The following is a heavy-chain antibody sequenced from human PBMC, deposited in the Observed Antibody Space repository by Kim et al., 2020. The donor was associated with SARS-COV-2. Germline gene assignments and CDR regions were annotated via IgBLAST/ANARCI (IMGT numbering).Heavy chain of an antibody. CDR2: IYDTRNT. CDR1: GDSISHFY. V-gene: IGHV4-59*01. J-gene: IGHJ6*03. D-gene: IGHD3-16*01. CDR3: TAGEMGAYYHSMDV. Sequence: SETLSLTCTVSGDSISHFYWSWIRQPPGKGLEWIGYIYDTRNTNYNPSLRSRVTISADTSNNQFSLRLSSVTAADTAVYYCTAGEMGAYYHSMDVWGKGTTVTVSS.